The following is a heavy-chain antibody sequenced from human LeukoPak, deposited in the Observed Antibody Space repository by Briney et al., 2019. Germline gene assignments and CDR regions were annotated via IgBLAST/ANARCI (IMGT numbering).Heavy chain of an antibody. CDR1: GDSITSSSYY. V-gene: IGHV4-39*07. D-gene: IGHD1-26*01. CDR3: ARVRGIVGAKNRPRDAFDI. CDR2: IYYSGST. Sequence: PAGTLSLTCAVSGDSITSSSYYWAWLGQGPGKGREFIGTIYYSGSTDYNPSLKSRVTISIGPSTNRFSLSLSSVNAADTAVYYCARVRGIVGAKNRPRDAFDIWGQGTMVTVSS. J-gene: IGHJ3*02.